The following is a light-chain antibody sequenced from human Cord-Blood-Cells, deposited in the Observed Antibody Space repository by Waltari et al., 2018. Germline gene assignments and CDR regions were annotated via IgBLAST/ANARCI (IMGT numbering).Light chain of an antibody. J-gene: IGKJ2*01. CDR1: QSISSW. V-gene: IGKV1-5*03. CDR2: KAS. CDR3: QQYNSYSYT. Sequence: DIQMTQSPSTLSAPVGDRVTITCRASQSISSWLAWYQQKPGKAPKLLIYKASSLESGVPSRFSGSGSGTEFTLTISSLQPDDFATYDCQQYNSYSYTFGQGTKLEIK.